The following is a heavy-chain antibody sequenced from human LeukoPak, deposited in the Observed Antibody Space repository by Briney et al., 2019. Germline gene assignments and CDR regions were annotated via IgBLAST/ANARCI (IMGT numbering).Heavy chain of an antibody. CDR2: ISSSSNTI. CDR1: GFTFSSYS. V-gene: IGHV3-48*02. D-gene: IGHD4-23*01. CDR3: AREFDYGGHFDY. Sequence: GGSLRLSCAASGFTFSSYSMNWVRQAPGEGLEWVSYISSSSNTIYYADSVKGRFTISRDNAKNSLYLQMNSLRDEDTAVYYCAREFDYGGHFDYWGQGTLVTVSS. J-gene: IGHJ4*02.